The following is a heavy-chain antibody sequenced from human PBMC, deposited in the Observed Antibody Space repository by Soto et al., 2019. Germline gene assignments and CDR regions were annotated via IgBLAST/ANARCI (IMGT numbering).Heavy chain of an antibody. V-gene: IGHV1-58*01. CDR2: IVVGSGHT. J-gene: IGHJ2*01. Sequence: QMQLVQSGPEVKKPGTSVKVSCKASGFPFSSSVVQWVQQGRGQRLEWIGWIVVGSGHTKYAQKFQERVSITRDMSTSTAYMELTSLRSEDTAMYYCATPDYGDYWYFDLWGRGTLVTVSS. D-gene: IGHD4-17*01. CDR1: GFPFSSSV. CDR3: ATPDYGDYWYFDL.